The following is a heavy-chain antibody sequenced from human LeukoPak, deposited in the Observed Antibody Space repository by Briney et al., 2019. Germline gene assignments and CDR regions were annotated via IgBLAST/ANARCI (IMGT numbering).Heavy chain of an antibody. CDR1: GYTFTGYY. Sequence: ASVKVSCKASGYTFTGYYMHWVRQAPGQGLEWMGWINPNSGGTNYAQKFQGRATMTRDTSISTAYMELSRLRSDDTAVYYCASCSGGSCYFDYWGQGTLVTVSS. V-gene: IGHV1-2*02. CDR3: ASCSGGSCYFDY. D-gene: IGHD2-15*01. J-gene: IGHJ4*02. CDR2: INPNSGGT.